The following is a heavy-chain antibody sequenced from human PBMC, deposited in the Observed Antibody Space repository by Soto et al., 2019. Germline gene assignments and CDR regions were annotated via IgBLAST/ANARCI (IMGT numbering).Heavy chain of an antibody. CDR3: GRAAAAAPALGYYYGMDV. D-gene: IGHD6-13*01. J-gene: IGHJ6*02. CDR1: GASIISYY. CDR2: IYYSGST. V-gene: IGHV4-59*01. Sequence: PSETLSLTCTVSGASIISYYCSFIRHPPCQRLEWIGYIYYSGSTNYNPSLKSRVTISVDTSKNQFSLKLSSVTAADTAVYYCGRAAAAAPALGYYYGMDVWGQGTTVTVSS.